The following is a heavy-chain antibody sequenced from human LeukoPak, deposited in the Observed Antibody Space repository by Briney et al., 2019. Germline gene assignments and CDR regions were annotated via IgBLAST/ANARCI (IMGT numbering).Heavy chain of an antibody. CDR2: IYYSGST. V-gene: IGHV4-39*07. J-gene: IGHJ3*02. CDR1: GGSISSSSYY. Sequence: PSETLSLTCTVSGGSISSSSYYWGWIRQPPGKGLEWIGSIYYSGSTYYNPSLKSRVTISVDTSKNQFSLQLSSVTAADTAVYYCARDRDDSRGDAFDIWGQGTMVTVSS. CDR3: ARDRDDSRGDAFDI. D-gene: IGHD3-22*01.